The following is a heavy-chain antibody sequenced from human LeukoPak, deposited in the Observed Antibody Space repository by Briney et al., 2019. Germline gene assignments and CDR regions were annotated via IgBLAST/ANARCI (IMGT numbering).Heavy chain of an antibody. CDR3: AREPEYYYYMDV. V-gene: IGHV1-8*01. Sequence: GASVKVSCKASGYTFTSYDINWVRQATGQGLEWMGWMSPNSGNTGYAQKFQGRVTMTRNTSISTAYMELSSLRSEDTAVYYCAREPEYYYYMDVWGKGTTVTVSS. J-gene: IGHJ6*03. CDR1: GYTFTSYD. CDR2: MSPNSGNT.